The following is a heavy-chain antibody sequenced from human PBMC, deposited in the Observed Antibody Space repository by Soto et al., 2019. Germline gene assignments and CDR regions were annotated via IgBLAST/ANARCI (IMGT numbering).Heavy chain of an antibody. CDR3: AKDLKWLLSQRGYHYYYYGMDV. CDR2: ISYDGSNK. J-gene: IGHJ6*02. D-gene: IGHD3-3*01. CDR1: GFTFSSYG. Sequence: GGSLRLSCAASGFTFSSYGMHWVRQAPGKGLEWVAVISYDGSNKYYADSVKGRFTISRDNSKNTLYLQMNSLRAEDTAVYYCAKDLKWLLSQRGYHYYYYGMDVWGQGNTVTVSS. V-gene: IGHV3-30*18.